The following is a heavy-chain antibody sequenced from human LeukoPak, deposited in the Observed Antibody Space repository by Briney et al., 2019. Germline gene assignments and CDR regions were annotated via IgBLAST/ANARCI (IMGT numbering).Heavy chain of an antibody. CDR1: GGTFSSYA. V-gene: IGHV1-69*04. Sequence: ASVKVSCKASGGTFSSYAISWVRQAPGQGVEWVGRTIPILGIANYAQKFQGRVTITADKSTSTAYMELSSLRSEDTAVYYCARASGSYLGRAFDIWGQGTMVTVSS. D-gene: IGHD1-26*01. CDR2: TIPILGIA. CDR3: ARASGSYLGRAFDI. J-gene: IGHJ3*02.